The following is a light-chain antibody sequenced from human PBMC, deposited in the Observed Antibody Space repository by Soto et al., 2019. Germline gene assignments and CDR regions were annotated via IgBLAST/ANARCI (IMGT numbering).Light chain of an antibody. J-gene: IGLJ1*01. CDR1: SSDVGAYNS. CDR2: KGT. CDR3: CSSAPESTYV. Sequence: QSVLAQPASVSGSPGQSITISCTGTSSDVGAYNSVPWYQQHPHKAPQVIIYKGTQRPSGVSNRFSGSTSGNAASLTISGLQADDEADYFCCSSAPESTYVFGSGTKVTV. V-gene: IGLV2-23*01.